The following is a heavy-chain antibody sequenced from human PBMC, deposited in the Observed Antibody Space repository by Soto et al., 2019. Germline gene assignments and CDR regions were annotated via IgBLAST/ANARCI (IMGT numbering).Heavy chain of an antibody. CDR1: GFSFRSYV. V-gene: IGHV3-23*01. Sequence: EVQLLESGGGLVQPGGSLRLSCVVSGFSFRSYVMNWVRQAPGKGLEWISSVYGSGGVAYYADPVQGRFTVSRDDSKNTLSLQLSSLGVEDTALYYCTKSASGAGYTNYFDHWGQGTLVTVSS. J-gene: IGHJ4*02. CDR3: TKSASGAGYTNYFDH. D-gene: IGHD3-10*01. CDR2: VYGSGGVA.